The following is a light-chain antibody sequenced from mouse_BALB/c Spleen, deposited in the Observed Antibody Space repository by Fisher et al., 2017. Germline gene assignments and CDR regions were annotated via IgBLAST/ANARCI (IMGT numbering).Light chain of an antibody. CDR2: STS. V-gene: IGKV4-78*01. CDR3: QQWSSNPYT. CDR1: SSVSSSY. Sequence: IVLTQTPAIMSASPGERVTMTCSASSSVSSSYLYWYQQKSGSSPKLWIYSTSNLASGVPARFSGSGSGNSYSLTISSMEGEDAATYYCQQWSSNPYTFGGGTKLEIK. J-gene: IGKJ2*01.